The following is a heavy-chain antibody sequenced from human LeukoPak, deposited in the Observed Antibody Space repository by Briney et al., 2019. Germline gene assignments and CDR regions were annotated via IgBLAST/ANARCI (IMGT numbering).Heavy chain of an antibody. J-gene: IGHJ4*02. V-gene: IGHV3-48*01. Sequence: GGSLRLSCAASGFTFSSYSMHWVRQAPGKGLEWVSYITSSGNTIYYADSVKGRFTISRDNAKNSLYLQMNSLRAEDTAMYYCARGGWIAVAGSSFDYWGQGTLVTVSS. D-gene: IGHD6-19*01. CDR2: ITSSGNTI. CDR1: GFTFSSYS. CDR3: ARGGWIAVAGSSFDY.